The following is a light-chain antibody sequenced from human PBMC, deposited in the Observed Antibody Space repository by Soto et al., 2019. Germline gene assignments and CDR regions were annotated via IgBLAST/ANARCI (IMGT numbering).Light chain of an antibody. V-gene: IGLV4-60*02. CDR2: LDRSGSY. J-gene: IGLJ3*02. CDR3: ETWYSNTHKV. Sequence: QPVLTQSSSASASLGSSVKLTCILSSGHSTYIIAWHQQQPGKAPRFLMTLDRSGSYNRGSGVPDRFPGSSSGADRYLTITNLQFEDEGDYYCETWYSNTHKVFGGGTKLTVL. CDR1: SGHSTYI.